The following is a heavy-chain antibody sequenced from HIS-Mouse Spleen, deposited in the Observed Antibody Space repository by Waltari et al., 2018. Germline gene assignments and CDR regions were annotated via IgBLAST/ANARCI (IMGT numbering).Heavy chain of an antibody. V-gene: IGHV4-34*01. CDR2: INHSGST. Sequence: QVQLQQLGAGLVKPSATLSLTCAVYGGSFSGYYWSWIRQPPGKGLEWSGEINHSGSTNYNPSLKSRVTISVDTSKNQFSLKLSSVTAADTAVYYCARVADYWGQGTLVTVSS. CDR1: GGSFSGYY. CDR3: ARVADY. J-gene: IGHJ4*02.